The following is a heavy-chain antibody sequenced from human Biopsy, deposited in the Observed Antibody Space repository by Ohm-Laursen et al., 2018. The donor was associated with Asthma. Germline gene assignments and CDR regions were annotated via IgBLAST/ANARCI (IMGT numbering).Heavy chain of an antibody. D-gene: IGHD4-17*01. J-gene: IGHJ4*02. CDR3: ASDFPKDYVRYNFQF. Sequence: SEYVSCKVPGGTFSNFAISWVRQAPGQGLEWMGGHDHEEGGTVNARRFQGRVTMTEDTSTDTAYMELSSLSSDDTAVYYCASDFPKDYVRYNFQFWGQGTLVTVSS. V-gene: IGHV1-24*01. CDR2: HDHEEGGT. CDR1: GGTFSNFA.